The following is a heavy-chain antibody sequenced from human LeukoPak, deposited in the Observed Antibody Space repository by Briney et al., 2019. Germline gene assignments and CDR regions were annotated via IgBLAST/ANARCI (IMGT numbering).Heavy chain of an antibody. CDR1: GFTFSTYE. Sequence: PGGSLRLSCAASGFTFSTYEINWVRQAPGKGLEWISYISGSADTAYYADSVKGRFTISRDNAKNSLYLQMNSLRDEDTAVYYCARGGSGYSYGKIDSWGQGILVTVSS. CDR2: ISGSADTA. D-gene: IGHD5-18*01. J-gene: IGHJ4*02. CDR3: ARGGSGYSYGKIDS. V-gene: IGHV3-48*03.